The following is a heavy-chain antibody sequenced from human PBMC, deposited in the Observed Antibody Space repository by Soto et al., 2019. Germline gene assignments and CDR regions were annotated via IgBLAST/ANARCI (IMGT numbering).Heavy chain of an antibody. CDR1: GGTFSSYA. CDR3: ARVIARHYYDSRKVLSGMDV. Sequence: QVQLVQSGAEVKKPGSSVKVSCKASGGTFSSYAISWVRQAPGQGLEWMGGIISIFGTAKYAQKVQGRVTITADDSTSTAYMELSSLRSEDTAVYYCARVIARHYYDSRKVLSGMDVWGQGTTVTVSS. V-gene: IGHV1-69*01. J-gene: IGHJ6*02. D-gene: IGHD3-22*01. CDR2: IISIFGTA.